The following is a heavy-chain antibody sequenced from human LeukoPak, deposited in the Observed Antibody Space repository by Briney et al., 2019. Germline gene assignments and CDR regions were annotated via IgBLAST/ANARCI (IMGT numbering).Heavy chain of an antibody. D-gene: IGHD3-10*01. V-gene: IGHV3-30*02. CDR2: VRFDGNEK. Sequence: PGGSLRLSCAASGFTFSTYNMHWVRQAPGKGLEWVGFVRFDGNEKYYADSVKGRFTISRDTSRNTLYLQMNSLRAEDTAVYYCAKDLMRDRWFGESWGQGTLVTVSS. CDR3: AKDLMRDRWFGES. CDR1: GFTFSTYN. J-gene: IGHJ1*01.